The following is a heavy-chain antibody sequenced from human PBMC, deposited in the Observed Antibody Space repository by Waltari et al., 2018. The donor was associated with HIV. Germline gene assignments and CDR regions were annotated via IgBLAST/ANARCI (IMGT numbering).Heavy chain of an antibody. Sequence: QVQLHQWGTGLLKPSETLSLTCAVYSGSFNVYYWTWVRQRPGKGLEWIGEISHSGTTTYNPSLKSRVTISVHTSKNQFSLRLRSVTAKDSATYFCVRGNWNYGDYYYGMDGWGQGTIVTVSS. CDR3: VRGNWNYGDYYYGMDG. CDR2: ISHSGTT. J-gene: IGHJ6*02. D-gene: IGHD1-7*01. CDR1: SGSFNVYY. V-gene: IGHV4-34*01.